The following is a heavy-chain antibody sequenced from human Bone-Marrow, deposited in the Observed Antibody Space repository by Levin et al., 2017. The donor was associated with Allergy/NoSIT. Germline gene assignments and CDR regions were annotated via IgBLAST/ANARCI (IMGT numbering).Heavy chain of an antibody. CDR1: GGSISSYY. Sequence: NPSETLSLTCTVSGGSISSYYWSWIRQPAGKGLEWIGRIYTSGSTNYNPSLKSRVTMSVDTSKNQFSLKLSSVTAADTAVYYCARGGSSSWYPDYYYGMDVWGQGTTVTVSS. CDR3: ARGGSSSWYPDYYYGMDV. J-gene: IGHJ6*02. D-gene: IGHD6-13*01. V-gene: IGHV4-4*07. CDR2: IYTSGST.